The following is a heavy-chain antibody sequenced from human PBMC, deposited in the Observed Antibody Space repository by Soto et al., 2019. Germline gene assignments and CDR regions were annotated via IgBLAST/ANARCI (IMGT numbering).Heavy chain of an antibody. CDR3: ASRTIAAAGSYYYYYMDV. D-gene: IGHD6-13*01. CDR2: IWYDATNT. J-gene: IGHJ6*03. V-gene: IGHV3-33*01. CDR1: GFTFSRNG. Sequence: GGSLRLSCTASGFTFSRNGMHWVRQAPGKGLEWVAVIWYDATNTYYGDSVNGRFTVSRDNSKNTLYLQMNSLRAEDTAVYYCASRTIAAAGSYYYYYMDVWGKGTTITVSS.